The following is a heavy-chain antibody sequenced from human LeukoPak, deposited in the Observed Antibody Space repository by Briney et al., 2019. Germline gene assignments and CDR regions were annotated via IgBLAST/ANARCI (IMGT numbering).Heavy chain of an antibody. V-gene: IGHV3-23*01. D-gene: IGHD2-15*01. J-gene: IGHJ4*02. Sequence: GGSLRLSCEASGFIFSSYVMGWVRQAPGKGLEWVSSISVGGGDTFTADSVKGRFTITRENSKNTLYLQMMGLRVEDTAIYYCAKDFGNIVVVVAAKTGDYWGQGTLVTVSS. CDR2: ISVGGGDT. CDR1: GFIFSSYV. CDR3: AKDFGNIVVVVAAKTGDY.